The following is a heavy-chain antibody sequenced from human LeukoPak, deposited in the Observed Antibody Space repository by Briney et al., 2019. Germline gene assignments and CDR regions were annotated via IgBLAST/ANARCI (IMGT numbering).Heavy chain of an antibody. CDR1: GGSFSGYY. Sequence: PSETLSLTCAVYGGSFSGYYWSWIRQPPGKGLEWIGEINHSGSTNYNPSLKSRVTISVDTSKNQFSLKLSSVTAADTAVYYCARGVADYYGSGSYVGYYFDYWGQGTLVTVSS. V-gene: IGHV4-34*01. D-gene: IGHD3-10*01. CDR3: ARGVADYYGSGSYVGYYFDY. J-gene: IGHJ4*02. CDR2: INHSGST.